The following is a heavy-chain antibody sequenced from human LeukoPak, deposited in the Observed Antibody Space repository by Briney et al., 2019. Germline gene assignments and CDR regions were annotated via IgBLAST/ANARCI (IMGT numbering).Heavy chain of an antibody. CDR1: GFTVSTNY. Sequence: GGSLRLSCAASGFTVSTNYMNWVRQAPGKGLEGVSYISSSGSTIYYADSAKGRFTISRDNAKNLLYLQMNSLRAEDTAVYYCARGEDGYHDYWGQGTLVTVSS. V-gene: IGHV3-48*03. CDR2: ISSSGSTI. D-gene: IGHD5-24*01. J-gene: IGHJ4*02. CDR3: ARGEDGYHDY.